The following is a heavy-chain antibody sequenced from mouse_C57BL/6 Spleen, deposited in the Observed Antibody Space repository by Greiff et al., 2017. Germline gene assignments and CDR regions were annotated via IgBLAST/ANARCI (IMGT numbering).Heavy chain of an antibody. V-gene: IGHV1-82*01. Sequence: VQLVESGPELVKPGASVKISCKASGYAFSSSWMNWVNQRPGKGLEWIGRIYPGDGDTNYNGKFTGKATLTADKSSSTAYMQLSSLTSEDSAVYFCARSYDYDGGYWYFDVWGTGTTVTVSS. J-gene: IGHJ1*03. CDR2: IYPGDGDT. D-gene: IGHD2-4*01. CDR1: GYAFSSSW. CDR3: ARSYDYDGGYWYFDV.